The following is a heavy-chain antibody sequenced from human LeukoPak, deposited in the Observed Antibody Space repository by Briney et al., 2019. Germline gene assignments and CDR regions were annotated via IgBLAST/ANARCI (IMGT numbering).Heavy chain of an antibody. J-gene: IGHJ4*02. D-gene: IGHD5-12*01. CDR3: ARDLGGYSGYDFDY. Sequence: GGSLRLSCAASGFTFSDYYMSWIRQAPGKGLEGVSYNSSSSSYTNYADSVKGRFTISRDNAKNSLYLQMNSLRAEDTAVYYCARDLGGYSGYDFDYWGQGTLVTVSS. CDR1: GFTFSDYY. CDR2: NSSSSSYT. V-gene: IGHV3-11*06.